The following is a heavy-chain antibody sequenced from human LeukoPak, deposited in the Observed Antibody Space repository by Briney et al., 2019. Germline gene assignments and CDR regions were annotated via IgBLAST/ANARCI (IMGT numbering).Heavy chain of an antibody. CDR3: ARPTYYYDSSGYYLDAFDI. J-gene: IGHJ3*02. Sequence: PSQTLSLTCTVSGGSISSGGYYWSWIRQHPGKGLEWIGYIYYSGSTYYNPSLKSRVTISVDTSKNQFSLKLSSVTAADTAVYYCARPTYYYDSSGYYLDAFDIWGQGTMVTVSS. D-gene: IGHD3-22*01. CDR1: GGSISSGGYY. CDR2: IYYSGST. V-gene: IGHV4-31*03.